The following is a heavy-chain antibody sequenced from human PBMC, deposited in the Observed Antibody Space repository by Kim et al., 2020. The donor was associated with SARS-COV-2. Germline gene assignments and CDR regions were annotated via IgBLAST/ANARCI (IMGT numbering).Heavy chain of an antibody. V-gene: IGHV3-33*06. J-gene: IGHJ4*02. D-gene: IGHD2-15*01. CDR2: IWYDGSNK. CDR3: AKDPRYCSGGSCYRDHLYYFDY. Sequence: GGSLRLSCAASGFTFSSYGMHWVRQAPGKGLEWVAVIWYDGSNKYYADSVKGRFTISRDNSKNTLYLQMNSLRAEDTAVYYCAKDPRYCSGGSCYRDHLYYFDYWGQGTLVTVSS. CDR1: GFTFSSYG.